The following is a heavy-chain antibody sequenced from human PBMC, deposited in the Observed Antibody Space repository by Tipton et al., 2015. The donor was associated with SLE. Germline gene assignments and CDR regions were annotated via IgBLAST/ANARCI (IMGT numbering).Heavy chain of an antibody. J-gene: IGHJ6*02. CDR2: IYYSGST. Sequence: TLSLTCTVSGGSISSYYWSWIRQPPGKGLEWIGYIYYSGSTNYNPSPKSRVTRSVDTSTNQFSLKLSSVTAAATAGYYCSRERAYYDFGSGYPADYVYGMDVWGQGTTVTVSS. CDR1: GGSISSYY. CDR3: SRERAYYDFGSGYPADYVYGMDV. V-gene: IGHV4-59*01. D-gene: IGHD3-3*01.